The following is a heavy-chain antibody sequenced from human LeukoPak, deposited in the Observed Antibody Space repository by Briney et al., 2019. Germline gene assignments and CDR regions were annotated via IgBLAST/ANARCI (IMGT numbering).Heavy chain of an antibody. CDR3: ATFDYDSSGYYY. D-gene: IGHD3-22*01. CDR2: FDPEDGET. CDR1: GYTLTELS. V-gene: IGHV1-24*01. J-gene: IGHJ4*02. Sequence: ASVKVSFKVSGYTLTELSMHWVRQAPGKGLEWMGGFDPEDGETIYAQKFQGRVTMTEDTSTDTAYMELSSLRSEDTAVYYCATFDYDSSGYYYWGQGTLVTVSS.